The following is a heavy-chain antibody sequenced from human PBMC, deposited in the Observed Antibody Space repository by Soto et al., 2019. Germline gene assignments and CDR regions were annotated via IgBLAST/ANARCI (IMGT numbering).Heavy chain of an antibody. CDR1: GYTXTSYG. V-gene: IGHV1-18*01. J-gene: IGHJ6*02. Sequence: SXKVSFTASGYTXTSYGIGWVRQAPGQGLEWIGWISAYNGNTNYAQKLQGRVTMTADTSTSTAYIELRSLRSDDTAVYYCARGPRGYSYGFPYSYGMDVWGQGTTVTVS. D-gene: IGHD5-18*01. CDR3: ARGPRGYSYGFPYSYGMDV. CDR2: ISAYNGNT.